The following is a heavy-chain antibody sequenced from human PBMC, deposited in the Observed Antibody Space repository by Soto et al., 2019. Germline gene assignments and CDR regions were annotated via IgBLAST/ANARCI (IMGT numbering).Heavy chain of an antibody. CDR3: AREIATTGLYYFDY. CDR2: MNSDGSSI. J-gene: IGHJ4*02. Sequence: GGSLKLSCAASGVTFSSYWMHWVRKAPGKGLVWVSRMNSDGSSITYADSVKGRFTISRDSAKNTMYLQVHSLRAEDTAVYYCAREIATTGLYYFDYWGQGTLVTVSS. CDR1: GVTFSSYW. V-gene: IGHV3-74*01. D-gene: IGHD6-13*01.